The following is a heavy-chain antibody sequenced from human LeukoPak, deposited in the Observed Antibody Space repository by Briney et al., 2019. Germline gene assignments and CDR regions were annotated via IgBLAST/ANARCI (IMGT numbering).Heavy chain of an antibody. J-gene: IGHJ4*02. Sequence: PGGSLRLSCAASGFMFSRHGMHWVRQAPGKGLEWMAIISYDGSNKYYADSVKGRFTISRDNSKNTLYLQMNSLRTEDTAVYYCAKEGGATMVYYYFDYWGQGTLVTVSS. D-gene: IGHD3-10*01. CDR3: AKEGGATMVYYYFDY. V-gene: IGHV3-30*18. CDR2: ISYDGSNK. CDR1: GFMFSRHG.